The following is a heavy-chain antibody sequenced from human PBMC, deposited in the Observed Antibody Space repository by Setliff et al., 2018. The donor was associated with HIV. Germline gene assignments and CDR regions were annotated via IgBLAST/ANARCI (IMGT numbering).Heavy chain of an antibody. Sequence: GGSLRLSCAASGFTFSSYSMNWVRQAPGKGLEWVSSISSSSSYIYYADSVKGRFTISRDNAKNSLYLQMNSLRAEDTAVYYCAKDAYVDNSGYFTYWGQGTLVTVSS. D-gene: IGHD3-22*01. CDR3: AKDAYVDNSGYFTY. V-gene: IGHV3-21*01. CDR2: ISSSSSYI. J-gene: IGHJ4*02. CDR1: GFTFSSYS.